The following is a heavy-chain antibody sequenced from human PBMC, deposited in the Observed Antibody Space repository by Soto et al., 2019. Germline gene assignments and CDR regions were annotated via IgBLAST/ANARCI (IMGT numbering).Heavy chain of an antibody. CDR3: ATRITVFGLLIPPFDP. CDR2: INHTGGT. J-gene: IGHJ5*02. CDR1: GGSVNGYY. V-gene: IGHV4-34*01. D-gene: IGHD3-3*01. Sequence: PSETLSLTCAVYGGSVNGYYCNWIRQPPGKGLEWIGEINHTGGTHYNPSPTSRVTMSVDTSTNQFSLRLSSVTAADTAIYYCATRITVFGLLIPPFDPWGQGTQVTSPQ.